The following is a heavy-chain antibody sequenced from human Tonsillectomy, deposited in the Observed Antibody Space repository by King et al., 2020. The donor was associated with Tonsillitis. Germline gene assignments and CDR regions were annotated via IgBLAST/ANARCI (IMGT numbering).Heavy chain of an antibody. CDR3: ARDPVFVWLSNWYFDL. Sequence: VQLQESGPGLVKPSETLSLTCTVSGGSISSYYWSWIRQPAGKGLEWIGRIYTSGSTNYNPSLKSRVTMSVDTSKNQFSLKLSSVTAADTAVYYCARDPVFVWLSNWYFDLWGRGTLVTVSS. CDR2: IYTSGST. D-gene: IGHD3-22*01. CDR1: GGSISSYY. J-gene: IGHJ2*01. V-gene: IGHV4-4*07.